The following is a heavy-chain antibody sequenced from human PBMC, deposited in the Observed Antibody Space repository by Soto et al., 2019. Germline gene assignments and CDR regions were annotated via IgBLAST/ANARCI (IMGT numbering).Heavy chain of an antibody. Sequence: PGGSLRLSCAASGFTFSSYWMSWVRQAPGKGLEWVANIKQDGSEKYYVDSVKGRFTISRDNAKNSLYLQMNSLRAEDTAVYYCGTYSSSWYYLIDYWGQGTLVTVSS. V-gene: IGHV3-7*05. CDR1: GFTFSSYW. CDR2: IKQDGSEK. J-gene: IGHJ4*02. D-gene: IGHD6-13*01. CDR3: GTYSSSWYYLIDY.